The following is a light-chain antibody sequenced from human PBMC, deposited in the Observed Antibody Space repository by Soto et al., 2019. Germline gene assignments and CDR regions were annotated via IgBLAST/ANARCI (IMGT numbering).Light chain of an antibody. CDR2: GSS. CDR3: QQYGSSPPIT. CDR1: QSVNNNY. V-gene: IGKV3-20*01. J-gene: IGKJ4*01. Sequence: EIVLTQSPGTVSLSPGERATLSCRASQSVNNNYLSWYQHRPGPAPRLLIYGSSYRATGIPDRFSGSGSGTDFTLAISRLEPEDFAVYYCQQYGSSPPITFGGGTKV.